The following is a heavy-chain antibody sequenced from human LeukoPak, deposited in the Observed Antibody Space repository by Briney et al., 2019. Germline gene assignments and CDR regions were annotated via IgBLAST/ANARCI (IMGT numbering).Heavy chain of an antibody. CDR2: VHYSGTS. D-gene: IGHD5-18*01. J-gene: IGHJ3*02. CDR1: GGSISSSRNY. CDR3: ARHQQLYDAFDI. V-gene: IGHV4-39*01. Sequence: PSETLSLTCTVSGGSISSSRNYWAWIRQPPGKGLEWVASVHYSGTSYYNPSLKSRVTISVDTSKNQFSLKLSSVTAADTAVYYCARHQQLYDAFDIWGQGTMVTVSS.